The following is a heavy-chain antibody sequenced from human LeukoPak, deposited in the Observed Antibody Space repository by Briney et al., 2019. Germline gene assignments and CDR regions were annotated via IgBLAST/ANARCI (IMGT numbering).Heavy chain of an antibody. V-gene: IGHV3-11*04. CDR1: GFTFSDYY. D-gene: IGHD2-2*01. CDR2: ISSSGSTI. CDR3: ARVVAVMRYYYYMDV. J-gene: IGHJ6*03. Sequence: GGSLRLSCTASGFTFSDYYMSWIRQAPGKGLEWVSYISSSGSTIYYADSVKGRFTISRDNAKNSLYLQMNSLRAEDTAVYYCARVVAVMRYYYYMDVWGKGTTVTVSS.